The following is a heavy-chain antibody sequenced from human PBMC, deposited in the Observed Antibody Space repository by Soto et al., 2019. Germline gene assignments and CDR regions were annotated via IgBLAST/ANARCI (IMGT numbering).Heavy chain of an antibody. J-gene: IGHJ6*02. CDR2: ISAYNGNT. CDR1: GYTFTSYG. V-gene: IGHV1-18*01. D-gene: IGHD4-17*01. Sequence: QVQLVQSGAEVKKPGASVKVSFKASGYTFTSYGIGWVRPAPGQGREWMGWISAYNGNTNYAQKPQGRVTMTTDTSTSTAYMELRSLRSDDTAVYYCARVKYGPPYYSYYGMDVGGQGTTVTVSS. CDR3: ARVKYGPPYYSYYGMDV.